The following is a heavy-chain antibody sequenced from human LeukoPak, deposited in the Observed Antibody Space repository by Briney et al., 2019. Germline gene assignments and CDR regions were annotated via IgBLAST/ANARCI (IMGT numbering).Heavy chain of an antibody. CDR1: GYTFTGYY. D-gene: IGHD5-18*01. CDR2: INPNSGGT. J-gene: IGHJ6*02. V-gene: IGHV1-2*02. Sequence: ASVKVSCKASGYTFTGYYMHWVRQAPGQGLEWMGWINPNSGGTNYAQTFQGRVTMTRDTSISTAYMELSRLRSDDTAVYYCARGGLRYGTPTKFYYGMDVWGQGTTVTVSS. CDR3: ARGGLRYGTPTKFYYGMDV.